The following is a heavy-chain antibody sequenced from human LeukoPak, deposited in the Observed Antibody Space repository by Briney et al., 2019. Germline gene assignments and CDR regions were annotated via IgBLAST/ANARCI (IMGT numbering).Heavy chain of an antibody. CDR3: ARDPYCSGGSCYSGY. CDR2: IYSGGST. J-gene: IGHJ4*02. V-gene: IGHV3-66*01. D-gene: IGHD2-15*01. CDR1: GFTVSSNY. Sequence: GGSLRLSCAASGFTVSSNYMSWVRQAPGKGLEWVSVIYSGGSTYYADSVKGRFTISRDNSKNTLYLQMNSLRAEDTAVYYCARDPYCSGGSCYSGYWGQGTLVTVSS.